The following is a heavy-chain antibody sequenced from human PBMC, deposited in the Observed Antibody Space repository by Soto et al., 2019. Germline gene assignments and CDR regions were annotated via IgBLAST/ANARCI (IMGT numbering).Heavy chain of an antibody. J-gene: IGHJ6*02. CDR2: INHAGST. Sequence: PEKLSHTYAVAGEFFSNYFWPWIRQSPGKGLEWIGEINHAGSTNYSPSLTSRVAMSVDASKRQFSLRLRSVTAADTAVYFCARGLAYFYAIDGYSGSNYYGVDVSCQWPSVT. D-gene: IGHD3-22*01. CDR3: ARGLAYFYAIDGYSGSNYYGVDV. CDR1: GEFFSNYF. V-gene: IGHV4-34*01.